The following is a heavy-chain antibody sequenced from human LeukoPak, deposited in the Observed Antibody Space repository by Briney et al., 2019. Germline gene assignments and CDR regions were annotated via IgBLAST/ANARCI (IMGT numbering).Heavy chain of an antibody. Sequence: GGSLRLSCAASGFPFSSYGMHWVRQAPGKGLEWVAVIWYDGNTKFYADSVKGRFTISRDNSKNTLYLQMNSLRAEDTGVYYCAGDDAGFCDYWGQGTPVTVSS. D-gene: IGHD3-3*01. CDR3: AGDDAGFCDY. V-gene: IGHV3-33*01. CDR2: IWYDGNTK. J-gene: IGHJ4*02. CDR1: GFPFSSYG.